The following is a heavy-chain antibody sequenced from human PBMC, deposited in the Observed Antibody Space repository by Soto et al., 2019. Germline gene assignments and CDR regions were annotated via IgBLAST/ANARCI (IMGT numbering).Heavy chain of an antibody. J-gene: IGHJ6*02. CDR2: IYYSGST. V-gene: IGHV4-31*03. CDR1: GGSISSGGYY. D-gene: IGHD3-16*02. CDR3: ARDPGMITFGGVIVHYGMDV. Sequence: SETLSLTCTVSGGSISSGGYYWSWIRRHPGKGLEWIGYIYYSGSTYYNPSLKSRVTISVDTSKNQFSLKLSSVTAADTAVYYCARDPGMITFGGVIVHYGMDVWGQGTTVTVSS.